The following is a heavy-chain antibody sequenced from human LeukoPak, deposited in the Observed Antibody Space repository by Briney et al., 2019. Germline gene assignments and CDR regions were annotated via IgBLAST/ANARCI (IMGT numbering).Heavy chain of an antibody. Sequence: GGSLRLSCAASGFTISAYSMSWVRQPPGKGLEWVSSLSRSGNYIYYAGSVKGRFTISRDNAKNSLYLQMNSLGAEDTAVYYCARITRSVILATFDYWGQGALVTVSS. CDR3: ARITRSVILATFDY. J-gene: IGHJ4*02. CDR1: GFTISAYS. V-gene: IGHV3-21*01. CDR2: LSRSGNYI. D-gene: IGHD2/OR15-2a*01.